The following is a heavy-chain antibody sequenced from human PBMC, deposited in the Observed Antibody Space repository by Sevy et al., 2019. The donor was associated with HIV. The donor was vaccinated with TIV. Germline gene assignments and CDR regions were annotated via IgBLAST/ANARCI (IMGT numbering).Heavy chain of an antibody. J-gene: IGHJ6*02. Sequence: ASVKVSCKASGYTFTSYDINWVRQATGQGLEWMGWMNPNSGNTGYAQKFQGRVTMTRNTSISTAYMELSSLRSEDTAVYYCAIASRAGTILVVWGQGTTVTVSS. CDR1: GYTFTSYD. CDR3: AIASRAGTILVV. D-gene: IGHD1-7*01. CDR2: MNPNSGNT. V-gene: IGHV1-8*01.